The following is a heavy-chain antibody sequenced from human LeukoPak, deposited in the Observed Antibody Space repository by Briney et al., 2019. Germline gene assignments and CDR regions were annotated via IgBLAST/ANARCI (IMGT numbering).Heavy chain of an antibody. CDR1: GFTFSSHS. V-gene: IGHV3-48*01. J-gene: IGHJ4*02. Sequence: GGSLRLSCAASGFTFSSHSMNWVRQAPGKGLEWVSYISSSSSTIYYADSVKGRFTISRDNAKNSLYLQMNSLRAEDTAVYYCAKEASSGNFVTIDCWGQGALVTVSS. CDR2: ISSSSSTI. CDR3: AKEASSGNFVTIDC. D-gene: IGHD1-26*01.